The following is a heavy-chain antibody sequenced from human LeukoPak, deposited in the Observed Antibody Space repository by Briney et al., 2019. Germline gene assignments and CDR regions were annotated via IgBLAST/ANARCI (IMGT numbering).Heavy chain of an antibody. CDR1: GFTFSSYS. V-gene: IGHV3-21*01. D-gene: IGHD2-2*02. J-gene: IGHJ5*01. CDR3: ASGGQYCTSSSCYSNWFDS. CDR2: ISSSSSYI. Sequence: GGSLRLSCAASGFTFSSYSMNWVRQAPGKGLEWVSSISSSSSYIYYAESLKGRFSISRDDAENSVYLQMSSLRAEDTAVYYCASGGQYCTSSSCYSNWFDSWGQGTLVTVSS.